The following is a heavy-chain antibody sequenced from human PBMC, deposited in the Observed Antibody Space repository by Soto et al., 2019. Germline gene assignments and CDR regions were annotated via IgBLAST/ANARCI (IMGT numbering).Heavy chain of an antibody. D-gene: IGHD2-8*02. CDR1: GYIFTTYY. V-gene: IGHV1-46*01. J-gene: IGHJ4*02. Sequence: ASVKVSCKASGYIFTTYYMHWVRQAPGQGLEWMGIINPITGTTTYAEEFQGRVTMTRDTSTSTVYMELSSLSSDDTAVYYCARVLLGGHSDYWGQGTLVTVSS. CDR3: ARVLLGGHSDY. CDR2: INPITGTT.